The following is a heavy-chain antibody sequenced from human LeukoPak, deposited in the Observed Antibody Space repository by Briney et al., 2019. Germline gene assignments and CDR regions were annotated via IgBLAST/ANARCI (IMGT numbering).Heavy chain of an antibody. J-gene: IGHJ3*01. CDR1: GFTFNNYE. CDR2: VGIAGDT. Sequence: GGSLRLSCAASGFTFNNYEMHWVRQTAGKGLEWVSAVGIAGDTFYAGSVKGRFSISRDNAESSLFLQMNSLRAGETAVYYCAREGRMGTADAFDVWGQGTMVTVSS. V-gene: IGHV3-13*01. D-gene: IGHD1-14*01. CDR3: AREGRMGTADAFDV.